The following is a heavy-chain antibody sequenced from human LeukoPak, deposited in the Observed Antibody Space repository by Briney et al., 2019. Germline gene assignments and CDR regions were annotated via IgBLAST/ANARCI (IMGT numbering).Heavy chain of an antibody. CDR3: ARGLRDPSSWFDP. D-gene: IGHD6-19*01. Sequence: SETLSLTCTVSGGSISSSSYYWGWIRQPPGKGLEWIGSIYYSGSTNYNPSLKSRVTMSVDTSKNQFSLKLSSVTAADTAVYYCARGLRDPSSWFDPWGQGTLVTVSS. CDR1: GGSISSSSYY. V-gene: IGHV4-39*07. J-gene: IGHJ5*02. CDR2: IYYSGST.